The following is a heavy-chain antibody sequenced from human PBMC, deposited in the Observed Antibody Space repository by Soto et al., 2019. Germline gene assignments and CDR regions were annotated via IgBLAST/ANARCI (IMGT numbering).Heavy chain of an antibody. CDR3: ATERGRLVRGYYYSYMDV. J-gene: IGHJ6*03. Sequence: GGSLRLSCAASGFIVSSNYMSWVRQAPGKGLEWVSILYSAGTTYYADSVKGRFTISRDNSKNTLYLQMNSLRAEDTAVYYCATERGRLVRGYYYSYMDVWGKGTSVTVSS. V-gene: IGHV3-66*01. CDR2: LYSAGTT. CDR1: GFIVSSNY. D-gene: IGHD3-10*01.